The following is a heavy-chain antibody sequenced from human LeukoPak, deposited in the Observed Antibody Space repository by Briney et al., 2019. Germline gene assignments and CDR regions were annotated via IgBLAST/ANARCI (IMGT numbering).Heavy chain of an antibody. CDR1: GYTFNGYY. D-gene: IGHD3-16*01. CDR2: INPNSGGT. CDR3: ARDSVGLGELPLLEHFDY. V-gene: IGHV1-2*02. Sequence: ASVEVSCKASGYTFNGYYLHWVQQAPGQGLEWMGWINPNSGGTNYAQKFQGRVTMTRDTSISTAYMELSRLRSDDTAVYYCARDSVGLGELPLLEHFDYWGQGTLVTVSS. J-gene: IGHJ4*02.